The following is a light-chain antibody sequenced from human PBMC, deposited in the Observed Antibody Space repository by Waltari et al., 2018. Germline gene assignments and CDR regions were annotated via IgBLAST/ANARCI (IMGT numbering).Light chain of an antibody. CDR3: QQYNDWYS. CDR2: YAS. V-gene: IGKV3-15*01. Sequence: EKVMTQSPATLSVSPGEVVTISCRASQRVSSNVAWYQHRPGQAPRLLIYYASTRASSIPARFSGSWSGTEFSLTISDLQSEDCALYYCQQYNDWYSFGQGTKLEIK. J-gene: IGKJ2*03. CDR1: QRVSSN.